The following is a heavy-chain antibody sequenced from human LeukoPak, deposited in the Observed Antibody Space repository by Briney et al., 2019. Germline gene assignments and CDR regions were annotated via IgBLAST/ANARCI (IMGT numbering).Heavy chain of an antibody. CDR2: SIPIFGTA. V-gene: IGHV1-69*01. J-gene: IGHJ4*02. Sequence: SVKVSCKPSGGTFSSYAISWVRQAPRQGLEWMGGSIPIFGTANYAQKFQGRVTVTADESTSTAYMELSSLRSEDTAVYYCASMNPTAGATDYWGQGTLVTVSS. CDR1: GGTFSSYA. D-gene: IGHD1-26*01. CDR3: ASMNPTAGATDY.